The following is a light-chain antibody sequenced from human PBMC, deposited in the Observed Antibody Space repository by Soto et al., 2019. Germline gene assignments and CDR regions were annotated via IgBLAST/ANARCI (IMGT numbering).Light chain of an antibody. CDR1: QSISSY. CDR3: QQSYSTPRT. CDR2: AAS. J-gene: IGKJ1*01. V-gene: IGKV1-39*01. Sequence: DIQMTQSPSSLSASVGDRVTITCRASQSISSYLNWYQQKPGKAPKLLIYAASSLQSGVPSRFCGSGSRTDFTLIISSLQPEDFAAYYCQQSYSTPRTFGQGTKVDIK.